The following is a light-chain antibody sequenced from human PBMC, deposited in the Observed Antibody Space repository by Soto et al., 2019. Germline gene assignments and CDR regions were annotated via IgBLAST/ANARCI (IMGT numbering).Light chain of an antibody. V-gene: IGLV1-36*01. CDR3: AAWDDSLNGYV. CDR1: SSNIGNNA. Sequence: QSVLTQPPSVSEAPRQRVTISCSGSSSNIGNNAVNWYQQLPGKAPKLLIYYDDLLPSGVSDRFSGSKSGTSASLAISGLQSADGADYYCAAWDDSLNGYVFGTGTKLTVL. J-gene: IGLJ1*01. CDR2: YDD.